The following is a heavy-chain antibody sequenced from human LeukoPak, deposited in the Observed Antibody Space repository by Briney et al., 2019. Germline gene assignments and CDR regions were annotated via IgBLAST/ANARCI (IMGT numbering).Heavy chain of an antibody. Sequence: PGGSLRLSCAASGFTFSSYAMHWVRQAPGKGLEWVAVISYDGSNKYYADSVKGRFTISRDNSKNTLYLQMNSLRAEDTAVYYCARDRGYCSGGSCYDHGPTFDYWGQGTLVTVSS. CDR3: ARDRGYCSGGSCYDHGPTFDY. V-gene: IGHV3-30*04. CDR1: GFTFSSYA. D-gene: IGHD2-15*01. J-gene: IGHJ4*02. CDR2: ISYDGSNK.